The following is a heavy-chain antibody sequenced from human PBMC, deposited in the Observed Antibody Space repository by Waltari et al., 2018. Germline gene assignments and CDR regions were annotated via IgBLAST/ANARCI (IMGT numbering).Heavy chain of an antibody. CDR3: AREYNYYDSGDDY. CDR2: ISGSSGST. D-gene: IGHD3-22*01. CDR1: GGSISSSNW. Sequence: QVQLQESGPGLVKPSETLSLTCAVSGGSISSSNWWCWIRQPPGKGLEWIGYISGSSGSTYYNPSLKSRVTISTDTSKNQFSLKLSSVTAADTAVYYCAREYNYYDSGDDYWGQGVLVTVSS. V-gene: IGHV4-28*03. J-gene: IGHJ4*02.